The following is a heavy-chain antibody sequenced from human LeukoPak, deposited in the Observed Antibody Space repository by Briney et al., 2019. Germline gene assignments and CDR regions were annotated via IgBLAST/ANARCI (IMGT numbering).Heavy chain of an antibody. V-gene: IGHV3-30-3*01. CDR3: ARDVKGVPAD. J-gene: IGHJ4*02. D-gene: IGHD2-2*01. CDR2: ISYDGSNK. CDR1: GFTFSSYA. Sequence: GGSLRLSCAASGFTFSSYAMHWVRQAPGKGLEWVAVISYDGSNKYYADSVKGRFTISRDNSKNTLYLQMNSLRAEDTAVYYCARDVKGVPADWGQGTLVTVSS.